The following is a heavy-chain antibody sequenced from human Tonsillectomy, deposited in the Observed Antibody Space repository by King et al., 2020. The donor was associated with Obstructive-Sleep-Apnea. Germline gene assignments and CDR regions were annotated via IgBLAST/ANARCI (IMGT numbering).Heavy chain of an antibody. D-gene: IGHD6-13*01. V-gene: IGHV3-73*01. CDR1: GFSFSGSA. CDR3: TRRSEAAASGMDV. J-gene: IGHJ6*02. Sequence: VQLVESGGGLVQPGGSLKLSCAASGFSFSGSAIHWVRQASGKGLEWVGRIRSNPNSYATVYAASVKGRFTISRDESKNTAYPQMNSLKTEDTAVYYCTRRSEAAASGMDVWGQGTTVTVSS. CDR2: IRSNPNSYAT.